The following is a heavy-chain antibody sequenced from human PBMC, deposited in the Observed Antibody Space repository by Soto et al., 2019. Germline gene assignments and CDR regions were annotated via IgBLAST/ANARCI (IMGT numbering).Heavy chain of an antibody. J-gene: IGHJ4*02. CDR1: GGTFSSYT. Sequence: QVQLVQSGAEVKKPGSSVKVSCKASGGTFSSYTISWVRQAPGQGLEWMGRIIPILGIANYAQKFQGRVTITADKSTSTAYMELSSLRSEVTAVYCCAVYSSSWYEGVDYWGQGTPVTVSS. CDR2: IIPILGIA. CDR3: AVYSSSWYEGVDY. V-gene: IGHV1-69*02. D-gene: IGHD6-13*01.